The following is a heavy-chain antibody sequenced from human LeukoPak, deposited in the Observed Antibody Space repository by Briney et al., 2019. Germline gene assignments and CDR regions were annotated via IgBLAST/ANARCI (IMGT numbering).Heavy chain of an antibody. V-gene: IGHV3-23*01. Sequence: GGSLRLSCAASGFTFSTYAVNWVRQAPGKGLEWVSTISGSGDSTYHADSVKGRFTISRDNSKDTLYLQMSSVRVDDTAAYYCARDRGRYYDSRGFYWGYYFDSWGQGILVTVST. CDR1: GFTFSTYA. J-gene: IGHJ4*02. D-gene: IGHD3-22*01. CDR2: ISGSGDST. CDR3: ARDRGRYYDSRGFYWGYYFDS.